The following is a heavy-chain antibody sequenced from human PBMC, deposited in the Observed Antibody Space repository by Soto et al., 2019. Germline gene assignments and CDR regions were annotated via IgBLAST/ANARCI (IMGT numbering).Heavy chain of an antibody. CDR2: IIPIFGTA. Sequence: SVKVSCKASGGTFSSYAISWVRQAPGQGLEWMGGIIPIFGTANYAQKFQGRVTITADESTSTAYMELSSLRSEDTAIYYCVREGNCGGDCYSTYYFDYWGLGTLVTVSS. CDR3: VREGNCGGDCYSTYYFDY. V-gene: IGHV1-69*13. J-gene: IGHJ4*02. D-gene: IGHD2-21*02. CDR1: GGTFSSYA.